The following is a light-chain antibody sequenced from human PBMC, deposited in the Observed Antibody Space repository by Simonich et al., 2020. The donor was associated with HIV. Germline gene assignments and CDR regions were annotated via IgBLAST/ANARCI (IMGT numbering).Light chain of an antibody. CDR1: SSDVGGHNS. J-gene: IGLJ3*02. Sequence: QSALTQPASVSGSPGQSITISCTGTSSDVGGHNSVSWYQQHPGKAPKLMIYEGSKRPSGVSNRFSGSKSGNTASLTISGLQAEDEADYYCCSYAGSYTWVFGGGTHLTVL. V-gene: IGLV2-23*01. CDR2: EGS. CDR3: CSYAGSYTWV.